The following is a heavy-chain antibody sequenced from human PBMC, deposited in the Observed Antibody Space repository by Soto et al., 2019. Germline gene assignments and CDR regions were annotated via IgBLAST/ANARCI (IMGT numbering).Heavy chain of an antibody. CDR2: IYSGGST. V-gene: IGHV3-53*01. J-gene: IGHJ1*01. D-gene: IGHD3-22*01. CDR3: ARDRVESGYPEYFQH. Sequence: EVQLVESGGGLIQPGGSLRLSCAASGFTVSSNYMSWVRQAPGKGLEWVSVIYSGGSTYYADSGKGRFTSSRDNSKNSLYLQMNSLRAEHTAVYYCARDRVESGYPEYFQHWGQCTLVTVSS. CDR1: GFTVSSNY.